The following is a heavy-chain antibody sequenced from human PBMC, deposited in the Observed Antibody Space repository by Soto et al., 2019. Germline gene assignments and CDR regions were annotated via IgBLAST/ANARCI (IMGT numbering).Heavy chain of an antibody. J-gene: IGHJ6*03. CDR3: ARGGRGAAAGPKPRHYYYMDV. CDR2: INHSGST. V-gene: IGHV4-34*01. CDR1: GGSFSGYY. Sequence: QVQLQQWGAGLLKPSETLSLTCAVYGGSFSGYYWSWIRQPPGKGLEWIGEINHSGSTNYNPSLKSRVTISVDTSKHQFPLKLSSVTAADTAVYYCARGGRGAAAGPKPRHYYYMDVWGKGTTVTVSS. D-gene: IGHD6-13*01.